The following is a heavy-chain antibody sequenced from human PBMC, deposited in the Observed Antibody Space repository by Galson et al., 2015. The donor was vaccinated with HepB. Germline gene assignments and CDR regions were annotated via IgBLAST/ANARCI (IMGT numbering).Heavy chain of an antibody. CDR1: GGTFSSYA. J-gene: IGHJ6*02. D-gene: IGHD6-19*01. CDR2: IIPIFGTA. CDR3: ARLYAGYSSGWPSFYYYYGMDV. Sequence: SVKVSCKASGGTFSSYAISWVRQAPGQGLEWMGGIIPIFGTANYAQKFQGRVTITADESTSTAYMELSSLRSEDTAVYYCARLYAGYSSGWPSFYYYYGMDVWGQGTTVTVSS. V-gene: IGHV1-69*13.